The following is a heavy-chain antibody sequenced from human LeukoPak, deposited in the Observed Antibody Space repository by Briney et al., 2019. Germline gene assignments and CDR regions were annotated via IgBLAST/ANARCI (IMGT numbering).Heavy chain of an antibody. D-gene: IGHD6-13*01. CDR2: VYNNGNT. V-gene: IGHV4-39*07. Sequence: SETLSLTCTVSGVSISSSNSYWGWIRQPPGKGLEWIGYVYNNGNTYNNPSLKSRVTISVDTSKNQFSLKLSSVTAADTAVYYCARVLRSQQLVVYSMDVWGKGTTVTVSS. CDR3: ARVLRSQQLVVYSMDV. J-gene: IGHJ6*04. CDR1: GVSISSSNSY.